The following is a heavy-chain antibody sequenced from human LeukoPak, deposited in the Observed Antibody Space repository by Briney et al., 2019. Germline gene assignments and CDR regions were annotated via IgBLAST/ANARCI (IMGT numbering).Heavy chain of an antibody. CDR2: ISVYNGNT. CDR3: ARDLLAARPGWFDP. J-gene: IGHJ5*02. V-gene: IGHV1-18*01. Sequence: ASVEVSCKTSGYTFSTYGVNWVRQAPGQGLEWMGWISVYNGNTRYAQKFQGRVTMRTDTSTSTAYLELRSLRAEDTAVYYCARDLLAARPGWFDPWGQGTLVTVSS. CDR1: GYTFSTYG. D-gene: IGHD6-6*01.